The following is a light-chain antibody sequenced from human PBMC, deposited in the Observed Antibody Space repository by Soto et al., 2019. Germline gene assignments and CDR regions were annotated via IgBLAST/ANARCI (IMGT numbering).Light chain of an antibody. Sequence: EIVLTQSPATLSLSPGERATLSCRASQSVGNNLAWYQQKPGQAPGLLIYEASTRATGIPARFSGSGSGTDFTLTISGLEPEDFAVYYCQQPANWPLTFGGGTKV. CDR3: QQPANWPLT. CDR1: QSVGNN. V-gene: IGKV3-11*01. J-gene: IGKJ4*01. CDR2: EAS.